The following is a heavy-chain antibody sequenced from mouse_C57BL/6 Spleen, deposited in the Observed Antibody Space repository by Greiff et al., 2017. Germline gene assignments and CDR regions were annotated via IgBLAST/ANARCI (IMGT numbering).Heavy chain of an antibody. D-gene: IGHD2-12*01. CDR1: GYTFTSYW. CDR2: IYPSDSET. J-gene: IGHJ3*01. CDR3: TRGYSGAWFAY. V-gene: IGHV1-61*01. Sequence: QVQLQQPGAELVRPGSSVKLSCKASGYTFTSYWMDWVKQRPGQGLEWIGNIYPSDSETHYNQKFKDKATLTVDKSSSTAYMQLSSLTSEDSAVYCCTRGYSGAWFAYWGQGTLVTVSA.